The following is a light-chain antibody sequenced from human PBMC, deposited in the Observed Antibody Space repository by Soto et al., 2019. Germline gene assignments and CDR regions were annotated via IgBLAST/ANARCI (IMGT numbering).Light chain of an antibody. Sequence: DIQMTQSPSTLSGSVGDRVTITCRASQTISSWLAWYQQKPGKAPKLLIYKASTLKSGVPSRFSGSGSGTEFTLTISSLQPDDFATYYCQHNSYSEAFGQGTKVELK. CDR1: QTISSW. J-gene: IGKJ1*01. V-gene: IGKV1-5*03. CDR3: QHNSYSEA. CDR2: KAS.